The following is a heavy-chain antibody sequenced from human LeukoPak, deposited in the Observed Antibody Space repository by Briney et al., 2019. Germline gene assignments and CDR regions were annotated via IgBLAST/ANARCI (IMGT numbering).Heavy chain of an antibody. CDR1: GYTFTSYG. Sequence: ASVKVSYKASGYTFTSYGISWVRQAPGQGLEWMGWISAYNGNTNYAQKLQGRVTMTTDTSTSTAYMELRSLRSDDTAVYYCARDPQDDYVWGSYRYAPFDYWGQGTLVTVSS. CDR2: ISAYNGNT. D-gene: IGHD3-16*02. V-gene: IGHV1-18*01. CDR3: ARDPQDDYVWGSYRYAPFDY. J-gene: IGHJ4*02.